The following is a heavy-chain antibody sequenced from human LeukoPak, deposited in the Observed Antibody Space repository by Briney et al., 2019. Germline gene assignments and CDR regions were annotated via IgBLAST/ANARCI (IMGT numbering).Heavy chain of an antibody. CDR3: ARDQEGFDY. V-gene: IGHV1-46*01. Sequence: ASVKVSCKASGYTFTSDYIHWVRQAPGQGLEWMGMIYPRDGSTSYAQRFQGRVTVTRDTSTSTVHMELSGLRSEDTAVCYCARDQEGFDYWGQGTLVTVSS. CDR1: GYTFTSDY. J-gene: IGHJ4*02. CDR2: IYPRDGST.